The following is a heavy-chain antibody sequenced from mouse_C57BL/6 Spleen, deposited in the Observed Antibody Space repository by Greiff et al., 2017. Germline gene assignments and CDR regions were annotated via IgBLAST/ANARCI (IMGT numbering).Heavy chain of an antibody. CDR3: TGAPITTLVSTPCAD. CDR2: IRLKSANYAT. Sequence: EVHLVESGGGLVQPGGSLKLSCVASGFTFSNYWMNWVRQSPEKGLEWVAQIRLKSANYATHHAGSVKGRFTISRDDSNSSVYLQMNNLRAEDTGIYYGTGAPITTLVSTPCADWGQGTLVTVSA. J-gene: IGHJ3*01. CDR1: GFTFSNYW. D-gene: IGHD1-1*01. V-gene: IGHV6-3*01.